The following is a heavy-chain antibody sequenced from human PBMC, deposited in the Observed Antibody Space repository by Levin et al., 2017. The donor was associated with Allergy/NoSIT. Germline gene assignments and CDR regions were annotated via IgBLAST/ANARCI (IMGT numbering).Heavy chain of an antibody. CDR2: ISYDGSDT. J-gene: IGHJ4*02. V-gene: IGHV3-30*18. Sequence: GGSLRLSCAASGFTFSSYAMHWVRQAPGMGLQWVAFISYDGSDTSYAESVKGRFTISRDDSKNTLYLQMYSLRPEDTATYYCAKEGPGRDFDYWGQGTLVAVSS. D-gene: IGHD1-14*01. CDR3: AKEGPGRDFDY. CDR1: GFTFSSYA.